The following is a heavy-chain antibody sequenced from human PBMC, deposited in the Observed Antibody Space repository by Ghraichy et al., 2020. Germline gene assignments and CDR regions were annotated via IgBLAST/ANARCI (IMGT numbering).Heavy chain of an antibody. J-gene: IGHJ4*02. CDR2: ISGSGGST. CDR1: GFTFSSYA. Sequence: GGSLRLSCAASGFTFSSYAMSWVRQAPGKGLEWVSAISGSGGSTYYADSVKGRFTISRDNSKNTLYLQMNSLRAEDTTVYYCAKAVYYDSSGYYGSYYYFDYWGQGTLVTVSS. CDR3: AKAVYYDSSGYYGSYYYFDY. V-gene: IGHV3-23*01. D-gene: IGHD3-22*01.